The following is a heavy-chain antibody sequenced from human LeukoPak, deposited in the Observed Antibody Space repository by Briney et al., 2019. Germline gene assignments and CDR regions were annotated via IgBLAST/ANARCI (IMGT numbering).Heavy chain of an antibody. V-gene: IGHV3-30*02. CDR1: GFTFSSYG. Sequence: GGSLRLSCAASGFTFSSYGMHWVRQAPGKGLEWVAFIRYDGSNKYYADSVKGRFTISGDNSKNTLYLQMNSLRAEDTAVYYCAKAGIALWDYWGQGTLVTVSS. D-gene: IGHD6-13*01. CDR3: AKAGIALWDY. CDR2: IRYDGSNK. J-gene: IGHJ4*02.